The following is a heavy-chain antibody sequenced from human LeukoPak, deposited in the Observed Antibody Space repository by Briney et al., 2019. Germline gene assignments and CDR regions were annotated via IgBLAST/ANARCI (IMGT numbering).Heavy chain of an antibody. V-gene: IGHV5-51*01. Sequence: GESLKTSCKGSGYSFTSYWNGWGRQMPGEGVEGMGIIYSDDSDTRYSPSFQGQVTISADKSKSPAYLQWSTLNASDTAMYYFPRHSVTGATTHIDYWGEGNLVTVSS. J-gene: IGHJ4*02. D-gene: IGHD1-7*01. CDR2: IYSDDSDT. CDR1: GYSFTSYW. CDR3: PRHSVTGATTHIDY.